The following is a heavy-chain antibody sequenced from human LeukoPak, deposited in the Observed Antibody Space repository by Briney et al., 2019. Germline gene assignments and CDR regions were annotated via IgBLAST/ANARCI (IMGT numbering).Heavy chain of an antibody. D-gene: IGHD2-15*01. Sequence: SVKVSCKASGGTFSSSAFSWVRQAPGQGLEWVGGIVPAFRAANYAQKFQGRVTITADESTSTAYMDLGSLRSEDTAVYYCARARGVVVAATTPDYYYYGMDVWGQGTTVTVSS. CDR3: ARARGVVVAATTPDYYYYGMDV. CDR1: GGTFSSSA. V-gene: IGHV1-69*13. J-gene: IGHJ6*02. CDR2: IVPAFRAA.